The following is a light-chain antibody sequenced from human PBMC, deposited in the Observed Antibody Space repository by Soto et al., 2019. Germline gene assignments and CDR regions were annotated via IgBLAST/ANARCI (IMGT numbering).Light chain of an antibody. CDR3: CSYVGATTYV. V-gene: IGLV2-23*01. J-gene: IGLJ1*01. Sequence: QSALTQPASVSGSPGQSITISCTGTSSDIGTYNVVSWYQQHPGKAPKVMIYEATKRPSGVSNRFSGSNSGSTASLTISGLQAEDEADYYCCSYVGATTYVFGTGTKVTVL. CDR2: EAT. CDR1: SSDIGTYNV.